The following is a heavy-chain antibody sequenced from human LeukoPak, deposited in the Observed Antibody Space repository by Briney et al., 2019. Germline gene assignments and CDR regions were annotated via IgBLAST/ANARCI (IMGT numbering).Heavy chain of an antibody. CDR1: GFTFSSYW. CDR2: INSDGSST. V-gene: IGHV3-74*01. Sequence: GGSLRLSCAASGFTFSSYWMHWARQAPGKGLAWVSRINSDGSSTSYADSVKGRFTISRDNAKNTLYLQMNSLRAEDTAVYYCARDPVGATTPDCWGQGALVTVSS. CDR3: ARDPVGATTPDC. D-gene: IGHD1-26*01. J-gene: IGHJ4*02.